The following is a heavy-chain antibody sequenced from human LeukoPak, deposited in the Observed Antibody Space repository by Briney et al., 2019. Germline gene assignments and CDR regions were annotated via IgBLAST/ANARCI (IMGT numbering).Heavy chain of an antibody. CDR1: GFTFSSYE. Sequence: GGSLRLSCAASGFTFSSYEMNWVRQAPGKGLEWVSYISSSGSTIYYADSVKGRFTISRDNAKNSLYLQMNSLRAEDTAVYYCARDRRGPRYDSSGYYYPYAFDIWGQGTMVTVSS. CDR2: ISSSGSTI. J-gene: IGHJ3*02. V-gene: IGHV3-48*03. D-gene: IGHD3-22*01. CDR3: ARDRRGPRYDSSGYYYPYAFDI.